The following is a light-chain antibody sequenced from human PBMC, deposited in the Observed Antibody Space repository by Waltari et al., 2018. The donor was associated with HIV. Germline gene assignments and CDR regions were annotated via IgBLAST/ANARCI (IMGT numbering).Light chain of an antibody. CDR1: SSDVGGYNY. Sequence: QSALTQPASVSGSPGQSITISCTGTSSDVGGYNYVSWYQQHPDRATKLMIYEVSNRPSGVSNRFSGSKSGNTASLTISGLQAEDEADYYCTSYTSSSPCVFGTGTKVTVL. CDR3: TSYTSSSPCV. J-gene: IGLJ1*01. CDR2: EVS. V-gene: IGLV2-14*01.